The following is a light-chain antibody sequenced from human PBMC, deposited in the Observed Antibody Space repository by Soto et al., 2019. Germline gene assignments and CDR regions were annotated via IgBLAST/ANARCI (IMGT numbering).Light chain of an antibody. CDR3: QQYYSYPLT. Sequence: AIRMTQSPSSLSASTGDRVTITCRASQGISSYLAWYQQKPGKAPKLLIYAASTLQSGVPSRFSGSGPGTDFTLTISCLQSEDFATYYCQQYYSYPLTSGQGTKVEIK. V-gene: IGKV1-8*01. CDR2: AAS. J-gene: IGKJ1*01. CDR1: QGISSY.